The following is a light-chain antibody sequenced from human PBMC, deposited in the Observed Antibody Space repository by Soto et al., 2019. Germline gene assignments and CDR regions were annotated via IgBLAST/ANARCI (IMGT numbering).Light chain of an antibody. CDR1: QSLNSNS. CDR2: GAS. Sequence: EIVLTQSPGTLSFSPGERATLSCRASQSLNSNSLAWYQQKPGQAPRLLIYGASNRATGTPDRFSGSGSGTEFTLSISRLEPEDFAVYYCQQYCSSPRTFGQGTKVEVK. CDR3: QQYCSSPRT. J-gene: IGKJ1*01. V-gene: IGKV3-20*01.